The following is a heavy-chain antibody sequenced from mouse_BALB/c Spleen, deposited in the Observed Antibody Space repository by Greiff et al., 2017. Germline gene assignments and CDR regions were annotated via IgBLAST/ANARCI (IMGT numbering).Heavy chain of an antibody. CDR3: AREDSLYWYFDV. CDR1: GFDFSRYW. CDR2: INPGSSTI. Sequence: EVKLQESGGGLVQPGGSLNLSCAASGFDFSRYWMSWARQAPGKGQEWIGEINPGSSTINYTPSLKDKFIISRDNAKNTLYLQMSKVRSEDTALYYCAREDSLYWYFDVWGAGTTVTVSS. V-gene: IGHV4-2*02. J-gene: IGHJ1*01.